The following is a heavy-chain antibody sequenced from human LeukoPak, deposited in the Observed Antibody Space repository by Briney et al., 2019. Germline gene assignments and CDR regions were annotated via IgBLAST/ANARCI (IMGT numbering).Heavy chain of an antibody. Sequence: GGPLRLSCAPSGLTLNSYAMHWVRQAPGKGLEWVAVISYDGSNKYYADAVKGRFTISRDNSKNTLYLQMNSLRAEDTAVYYCARSRNYCGGDCYSSSYFDYWGQGTLVTVSS. D-gene: IGHD2-21*02. V-gene: IGHV3-30*01. J-gene: IGHJ4*02. CDR2: ISYDGSNK. CDR3: ARSRNYCGGDCYSSSYFDY. CDR1: GLTLNSYA.